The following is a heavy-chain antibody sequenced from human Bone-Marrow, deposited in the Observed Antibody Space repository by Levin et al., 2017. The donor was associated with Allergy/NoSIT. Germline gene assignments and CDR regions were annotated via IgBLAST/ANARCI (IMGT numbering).Heavy chain of an antibody. D-gene: IGHD6-13*01. Sequence: PGGSLRLSCAGSGFSFNKYGVHWVRQAPGKGLEWLAVILYDGGNKHYGDSVKGRFPISRDNSKNTVYLQMNSLRAEDTAVYYCARWGAAAGMDDAFDIWGQGTLVTVSS. J-gene: IGHJ3*02. V-gene: IGHV3-33*01. CDR1: GFSFNKYG. CDR2: ILYDGGNK. CDR3: ARWGAAAGMDDAFDI.